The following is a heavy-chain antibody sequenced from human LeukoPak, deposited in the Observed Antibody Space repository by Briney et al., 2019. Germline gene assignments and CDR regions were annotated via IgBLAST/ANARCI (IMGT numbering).Heavy chain of an antibody. V-gene: IGHV3-21*01. CDR3: ARDQWSPDFDY. J-gene: IGHJ4*02. Sequence: GGSLRLSCAASEFDFSTHAMTWVRQAPGKGLEWVSAISISGTKTYYADSVKGRFTISRDNAKNSLYLQMNSLRAEDTAVYYCARDQWSPDFDYWGQGTLVTVSS. CDR1: EFDFSTHA. CDR2: ISISGTKT. D-gene: IGHD2-15*01.